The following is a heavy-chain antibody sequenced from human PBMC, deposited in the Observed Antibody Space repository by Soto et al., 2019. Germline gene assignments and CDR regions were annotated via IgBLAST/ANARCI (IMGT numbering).Heavy chain of an antibody. Sequence: SETLSLTCAVYGGSFSGYYWSWIRQPPGKGLEWIGEINHSGSANYNPSLKSRVTISVDTSRNQFSLKLSSVTAADTAVYYCARGRDIVVVPAAISGRDYYYGMDVWGQGTTVTVSS. J-gene: IGHJ6*02. V-gene: IGHV4-34*01. D-gene: IGHD2-2*01. CDR1: GGSFSGYY. CDR2: INHSGSA. CDR3: ARGRDIVVVPAAISGRDYYYGMDV.